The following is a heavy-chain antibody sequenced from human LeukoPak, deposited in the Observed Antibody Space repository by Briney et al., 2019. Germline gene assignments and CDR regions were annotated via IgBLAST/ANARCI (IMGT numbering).Heavy chain of an antibody. CDR1: GGSFSGYY. D-gene: IGHD3-10*01. V-gene: IGHV4-34*01. CDR3: ARGRDRRLYYYGSGSYPFDP. Sequence: SETLSLTCAVYGGSFSGYYWSWIRQPPGKGLEWIGEINHSGSTNYNPSLKGRVTISVDTSKNQFSLKLSSVTAADTAVYYCARGRDRRLYYYGSGSYPFDPWGQGTLVTVSS. J-gene: IGHJ5*02. CDR2: INHSGST.